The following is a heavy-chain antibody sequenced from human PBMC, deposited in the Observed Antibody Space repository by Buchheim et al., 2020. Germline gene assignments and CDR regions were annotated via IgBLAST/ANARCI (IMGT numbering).Heavy chain of an antibody. J-gene: IGHJ5*02. CDR1: GFTFSSYS. Sequence: EVQLVESGGGLVKPGGSLRLSCAASGFTFSSYSMNWVRQAPGKGLEWVSSISSSSSYIYYADSGKGRFTYSRDNGKNSLYLQMNSLRAEDTAVYYCAREPFLLWFGEFDDWGQGTL. D-gene: IGHD3-10*01. V-gene: IGHV3-21*01. CDR3: AREPFLLWFGEFDD. CDR2: ISSSSSYI.